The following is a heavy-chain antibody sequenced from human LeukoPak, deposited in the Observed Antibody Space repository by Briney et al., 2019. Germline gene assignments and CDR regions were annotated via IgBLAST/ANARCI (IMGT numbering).Heavy chain of an antibody. CDR1: GFTFSSYA. J-gene: IGHJ6*02. Sequence: GGSLRLSCAASGFTFSSYAMSWVRQAPGKGLEWVSALIGSGGSTYYADSVKGRFTISRDNSKNTLYLQMNSLRAEDTVVYYCAKGSNYYYYYGMDVWGQGTTVTVSS. V-gene: IGHV3-23*01. CDR3: AKGSNYYYYYGMDV. CDR2: LIGSGGST.